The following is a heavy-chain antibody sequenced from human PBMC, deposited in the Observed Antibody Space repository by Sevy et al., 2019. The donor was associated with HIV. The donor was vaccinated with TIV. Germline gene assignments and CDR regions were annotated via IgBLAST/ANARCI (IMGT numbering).Heavy chain of an antibody. D-gene: IGHD4-17*01. V-gene: IGHV3-23*01. Sequence: GGSLRLSCAASGFTFSSYAMSWVRQAPGKGLEWVSAISGSGGSTYYADSVKGRFTISRDNTKNTLYLQMNSLRAEDTAVYYCARDDYGEYVGNYWGQGTLVTVSS. CDR1: GFTFSSYA. CDR2: ISGSGGST. CDR3: ARDDYGEYVGNY. J-gene: IGHJ4*02.